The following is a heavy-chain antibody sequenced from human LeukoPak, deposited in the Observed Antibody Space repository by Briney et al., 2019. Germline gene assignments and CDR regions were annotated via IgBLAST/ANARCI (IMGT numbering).Heavy chain of an antibody. CDR3: ATRYCSGGSCRFDY. Sequence: PSETLSLTCTVSGGSVSSGSFYWSWIRQPPGKGLEWIGYIYYSGSTNYNPSLKSRVTISVDTSKRQFSLKLSSVAAADTAVYYCATRYCSGGSCRFDYWGQGTLVTVSS. V-gene: IGHV4-61*01. CDR2: IYYSGST. J-gene: IGHJ4*02. D-gene: IGHD2-15*01. CDR1: GGSVSSGSFY.